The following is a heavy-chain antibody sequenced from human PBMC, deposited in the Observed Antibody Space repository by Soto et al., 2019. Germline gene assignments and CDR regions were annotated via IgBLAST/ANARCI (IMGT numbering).Heavy chain of an antibody. Sequence: GGSLRLSCAASGFTFSSYGMHWVRQAPGKGLEWVAVISYDGSNKYYADSVKGRFTISRDNSKNTLYLQMNSLRAEDTAVYYCAKDQDTAMVPQFDYWGQGTLVTVSS. CDR1: GFTFSSYG. CDR3: AKDQDTAMVPQFDY. V-gene: IGHV3-30*18. D-gene: IGHD5-18*01. CDR2: ISYDGSNK. J-gene: IGHJ4*02.